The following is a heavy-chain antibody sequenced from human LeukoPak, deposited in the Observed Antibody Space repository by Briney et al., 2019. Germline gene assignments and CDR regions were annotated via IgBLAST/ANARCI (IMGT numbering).Heavy chain of an antibody. Sequence: GGSLRLSCVASGFTFSNFAMNWVRQAPGKGLEWVSTISSGVGSMYYADSVKGRFTVSRDNAENSVFLQMSSLRAEDTAVYYCARGDYPRQWGKGTTVTVSS. CDR2: ISSGVGSM. CDR3: ARGDYPRQ. V-gene: IGHV3-21*01. CDR1: GFTFSNFA. D-gene: IGHD2-21*01. J-gene: IGHJ6*04.